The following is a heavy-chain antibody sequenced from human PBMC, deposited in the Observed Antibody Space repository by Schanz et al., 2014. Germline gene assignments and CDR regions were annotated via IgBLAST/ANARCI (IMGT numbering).Heavy chain of an antibody. D-gene: IGHD4-17*01. CDR3: AIHYGDRPL. V-gene: IGHV1-46*01. CDR1: GYTFTTYY. J-gene: IGHJ4*02. Sequence: QVQLVQSGAEVKKPGASVKVSCKASGYTFTTYYIHWVRQAPGQGLEWMGLINPYDDTIDYAKNFQGRVTMTRDTSLKTAYMEMTDLKFEDAGLYYCAIHYGDRPLWGQGTLIAVSS. CDR2: INPYDDTI.